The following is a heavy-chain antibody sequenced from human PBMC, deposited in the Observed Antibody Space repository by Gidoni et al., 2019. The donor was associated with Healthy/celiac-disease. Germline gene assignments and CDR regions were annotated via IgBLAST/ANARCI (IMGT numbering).Heavy chain of an antibody. J-gene: IGHJ6*02. CDR2: IIPIFGTA. CDR1: GGTFSSYP. Sequence: VQLVQSGAAVKKPGSSVKVSCKVSGGTFSSYPICWLRQAPGQGLEWMGGIIPIFGTANYAQRFQGRVTITADESTTTAYMELTSLRSEDTAVYYCATRGVSQQPSTLCYFNYGVDVWGQGTTVTVSS. D-gene: IGHD6-13*01. V-gene: IGHV1-69*01. CDR3: ATRGVSQQPSTLCYFNYGVDV.